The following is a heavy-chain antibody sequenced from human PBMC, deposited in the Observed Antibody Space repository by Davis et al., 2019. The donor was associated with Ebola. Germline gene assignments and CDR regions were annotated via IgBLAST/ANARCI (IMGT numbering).Heavy chain of an antibody. D-gene: IGHD6-6*01. J-gene: IGHJ6*02. CDR1: GFTFFNYP. CDR2: ISSDGSER. Sequence: PGGSLRLSCAASGFTFFNYPMHWVRQAPGKGLEWVAVISSDGSERYYADSVKGRFTISRDNSKNMLYLQLNSLRAEDTAVYYCARFTIAARTYYYYGMDVWGQGTTVTVSS. CDR3: ARFTIAARTYYYYGMDV. V-gene: IGHV3-30-3*01.